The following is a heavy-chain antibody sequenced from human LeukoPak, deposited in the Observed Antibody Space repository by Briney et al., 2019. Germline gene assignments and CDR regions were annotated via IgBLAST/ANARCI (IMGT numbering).Heavy chain of an antibody. CDR1: GGSISSGSYY. Sequence: SQTLSLTCTVSGGSISSGSYYWSWIRQPAGKGLEWIGRIYTSGSTNYNPSLKSRVTISVDTSKTQFSLKLSSVTAADTAVYYCARGGSGWYSYWGQGTLVTVSS. CDR2: IYTSGST. CDR3: ARGGSGWYSY. J-gene: IGHJ4*02. D-gene: IGHD6-19*01. V-gene: IGHV4-61*02.